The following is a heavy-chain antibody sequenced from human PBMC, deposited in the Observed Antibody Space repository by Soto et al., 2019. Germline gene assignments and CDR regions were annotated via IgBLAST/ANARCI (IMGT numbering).Heavy chain of an antibody. D-gene: IGHD3-3*01. Sequence: QVQLQESGPGLVKPSETLSLTCTVSGGSVSSGSYYWSWIRQPPGKGLEWIGYIYYSGSTNYNPSLKSRVTISVDTSKNQFSLKLSSVTAADTAVYYCARAFWSGYYYYYYGMDVWGQGTTVTVSS. CDR2: IYYSGST. CDR3: ARAFWSGYYYYYYGMDV. V-gene: IGHV4-61*01. CDR1: GGSVSSGSYY. J-gene: IGHJ6*02.